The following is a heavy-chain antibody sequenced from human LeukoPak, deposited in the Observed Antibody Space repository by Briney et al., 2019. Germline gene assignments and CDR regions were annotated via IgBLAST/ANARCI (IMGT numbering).Heavy chain of an antibody. Sequence: PGGSLRLSCAASGFTFNNYWMSWVRQAPGKGLEWVSAISGSGGSTYYADSVKGRFTISRDNSKNTLYLQMNSLRAEDTAVYYCAKAGDYGDYGWFDPWGQGTLVTVSS. CDR1: GFTFNNYW. CDR2: ISGSGGST. CDR3: AKAGDYGDYGWFDP. D-gene: IGHD4-17*01. V-gene: IGHV3-23*01. J-gene: IGHJ5*02.